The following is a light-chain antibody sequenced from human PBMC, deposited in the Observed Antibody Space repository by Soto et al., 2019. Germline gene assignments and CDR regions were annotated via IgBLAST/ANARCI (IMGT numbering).Light chain of an antibody. J-gene: IGKJ1*01. CDR1: QSVSSY. CDR2: GAS. CDR3: QQYGSSPPT. Sequence: IVLTQSPATLSLSPGERATLSCRASQSVSSYLAWYQQKPGQGPRLLIYGASSRATGTPDRFSGSGSGTDFTLTINRLEPEDFALYYCQQYGSSPPTFGQGTKVDIK. V-gene: IGKV3-20*01.